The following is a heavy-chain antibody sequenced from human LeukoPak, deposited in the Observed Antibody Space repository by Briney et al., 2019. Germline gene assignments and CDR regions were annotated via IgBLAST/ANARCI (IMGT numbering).Heavy chain of an antibody. Sequence: GGSLRLSCAASGFTFSSYLMSWVRQAPGKGLEWVANIKQDGSEKYYVDSVKGRFTISRDNAKNSLYLQMNSLRAEDTAVYYCAREGYSHLVYYFDYWGQGTLVTVSS. CDR2: IKQDGSEK. V-gene: IGHV3-7*01. CDR3: AREGYSHLVYYFDY. D-gene: IGHD6-13*01. J-gene: IGHJ4*02. CDR1: GFTFSSYL.